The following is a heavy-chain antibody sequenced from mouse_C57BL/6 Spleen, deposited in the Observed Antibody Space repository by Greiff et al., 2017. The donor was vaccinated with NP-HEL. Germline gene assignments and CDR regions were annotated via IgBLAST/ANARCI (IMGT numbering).Heavy chain of an antibody. V-gene: IGHV5-9-1*02. Sequence: EVKLVESGEGLVKPGGSLKLSCAASGFTFSSYAMSWVRQTPEKRLEWVAYISSGGDYIYYADTVKGRFTISRDNARNTLYLQMSSLKSEDTAMYYCTRERDYGSSFDVWGTGTTVTVSS. CDR2: ISSGGDYI. CDR1: GFTFSSYA. CDR3: TRERDYGSSFDV. J-gene: IGHJ1*03. D-gene: IGHD1-1*01.